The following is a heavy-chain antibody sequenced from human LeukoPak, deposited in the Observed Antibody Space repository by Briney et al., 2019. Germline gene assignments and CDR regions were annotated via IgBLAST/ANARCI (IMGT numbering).Heavy chain of an antibody. CDR1: GGSISSYY. CDR2: IYYSGST. V-gene: IGHV4-59*01. CDR3: ARVSRTAEYSSGWYPYYYYGMDV. Sequence: SETLSLTCTVSGGSISSYYWSWIRQPPGKGLEWIGYIYYSGSTNYNPSLKSRVTISVDTSKNQFSLKLSSVTAADTAVYYCARVSRTAEYSSGWYPYYYYGMDVWGQGTTVTVSS. D-gene: IGHD6-19*01. J-gene: IGHJ6*02.